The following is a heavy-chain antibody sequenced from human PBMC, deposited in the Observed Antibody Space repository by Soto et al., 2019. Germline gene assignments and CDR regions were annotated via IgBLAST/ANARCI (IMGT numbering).Heavy chain of an antibody. D-gene: IGHD3-22*01. V-gene: IGHV1-46*01. CDR2: INPSGGST. Sequence: ASVKVSCKASGYTFTSYYMHWVRQAPGQGLEWMGIINPSGGSTSYAQKFQGRVTMTRDTSTSTVYMELSSLRSEDTAVYYCARDVTSMDYDSSGYPGHCDYWGQGTMVTVSS. CDR3: ARDVTSMDYDSSGYPGHCDY. CDR1: GYTFTSYY. J-gene: IGHJ4*02.